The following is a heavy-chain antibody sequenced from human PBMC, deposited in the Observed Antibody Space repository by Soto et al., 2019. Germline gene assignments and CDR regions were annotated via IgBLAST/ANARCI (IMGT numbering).Heavy chain of an antibody. V-gene: IGHV3-15*01. D-gene: IGHD3-16*01. CDR3: NTDWGRADLAY. Sequence: EVQLVESGGGLVKPGGSLRLSCAASGFTFSNAWMSWVRQAPGKGLEWVGRIKSKTDGGTTDYAAPVKGRFTISRDDSKNTPDLQMNSLKTEDTAVYYCNTDWGRADLAYRGQGTLVTVSS. J-gene: IGHJ4*02. CDR1: GFTFSNAW. CDR2: IKSKTDGGTT.